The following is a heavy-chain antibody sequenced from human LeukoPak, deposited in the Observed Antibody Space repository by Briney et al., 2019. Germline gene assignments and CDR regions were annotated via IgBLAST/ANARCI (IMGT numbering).Heavy chain of an antibody. J-gene: IGHJ4*02. CDR2: INQYGTEK. CDR1: GFTFSTYA. Sequence: GGSLRLSCAASGFTFSTYAMSWVRQAPGKGLEWVAKINQYGTEKYYVDSVKGRFTISRDNAKNSLYLQMNSLRADDTAVYYCAREVREVPHWGQGTLVTVSS. V-gene: IGHV3-7*04. CDR3: AREVREVPH. D-gene: IGHD2-2*01.